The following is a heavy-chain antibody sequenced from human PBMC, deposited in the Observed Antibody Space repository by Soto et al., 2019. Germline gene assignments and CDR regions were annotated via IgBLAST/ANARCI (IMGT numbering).Heavy chain of an antibody. CDR3: ARDLRELMVYADYYGMDV. CDR1: GYTFTSYG. J-gene: IGHJ6*02. V-gene: IGHV1-18*04. CDR2: ISAYNGNT. D-gene: IGHD2-8*01. Sequence: QVQLVQSGAEVKKPGASVKVSCKASGYTFTSYGISWVRQAPGQGLEWMGWISAYNGNTNYAQKLQGRVTMTTDTSMSTAYMELRSLRSDDTAVYYCARDLRELMVYADYYGMDVWGQGTTVTVSS.